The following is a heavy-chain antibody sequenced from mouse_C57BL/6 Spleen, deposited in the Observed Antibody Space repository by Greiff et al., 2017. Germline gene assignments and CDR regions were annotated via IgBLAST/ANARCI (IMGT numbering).Heavy chain of an antibody. CDR3: ARSGLGYYAMEY. CDR2: ISSGGDYI. V-gene: IGHV5S21*01. Sequence: EVHLVESGEGLVKPGESLKLSCAASGFTFSSSAMSWVRQTPEKRLEWVAYISSGGDYIYYADTVKGRFTISRDNARNTLYLQMSSLKSEDTAMYYSARSGLGYYAMEYWGQGTSVTVSS. CDR1: GFTFSSSA. J-gene: IGHJ4*01.